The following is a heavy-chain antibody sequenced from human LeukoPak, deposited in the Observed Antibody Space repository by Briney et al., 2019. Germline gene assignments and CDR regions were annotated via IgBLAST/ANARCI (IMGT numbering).Heavy chain of an antibody. CDR1: GFTFSSYA. CDR2: ISYDGSNK. D-gene: IGHD3-3*01. CDR3: ARDRSDYHYYYYMDV. Sequence: GGSLRLSCAASGFTFSSYAMHWVRQAPGKGLEWVAVISYDGSNKYYADSVKGRFTISRDNSKNTLYLQMNSLRAEDTAVYYCARDRSDYHYYYYMDVWGKGTTVTVSS. V-gene: IGHV3-30-3*01. J-gene: IGHJ6*03.